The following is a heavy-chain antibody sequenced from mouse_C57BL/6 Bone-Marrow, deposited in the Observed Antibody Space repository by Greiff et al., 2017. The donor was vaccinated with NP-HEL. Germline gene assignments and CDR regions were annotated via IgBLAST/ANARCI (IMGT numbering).Heavy chain of an antibody. D-gene: IGHD1-1*01. CDR2: IYPGDGDT. CDR3: ARRLFYYYGSCYAMDY. Sequence: QVQLQQSGAELVKPGASVKISCKASGYAFSSYWMNWVKQRPGKGLEWIGQIYPGDGDTNSNGKFKGKATLTADKSSSTAYMQRSSLTSEDSAVYCCARRLFYYYGSCYAMDYWGQGTSGTVSS. V-gene: IGHV1-80*01. CDR1: GYAFSSYW. J-gene: IGHJ4*01.